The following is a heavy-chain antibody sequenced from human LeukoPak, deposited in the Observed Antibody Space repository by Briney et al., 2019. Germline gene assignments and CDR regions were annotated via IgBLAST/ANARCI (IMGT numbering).Heavy chain of an antibody. J-gene: IGHJ5*02. D-gene: IGHD2-21*02. CDR2: INPNGGGT. CDR3: AKSLLAMTDNWFDP. CDR1: GYTFTGYY. Sequence: ASVKVSCKASGYTFTGYYMHWVRQAPGQGLEWMGWINPNGGGTNYAQKFQGRVTMTRDTSISTAYMELSRLRSDDTAVYYCAKSLLAMTDNWFDPWGQGTLVTVSS. V-gene: IGHV1-2*02.